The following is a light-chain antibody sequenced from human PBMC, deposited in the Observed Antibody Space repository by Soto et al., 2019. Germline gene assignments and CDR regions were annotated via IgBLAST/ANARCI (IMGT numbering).Light chain of an antibody. CDR1: SSDVGGYNF. CDR3: CSYTSSTTPL. V-gene: IGLV2-14*01. J-gene: IGLJ2*01. CDR2: EVS. Sequence: QSALTQPASVSGSPGQSITISCTGTSSDVGGYNFVSWFQHHPGKAPKLIIYEVSNRPSGISNRFSGSKSDNTASLTISGLQAEDEADYFCCSYTSSTTPLFGGGTKLTVL.